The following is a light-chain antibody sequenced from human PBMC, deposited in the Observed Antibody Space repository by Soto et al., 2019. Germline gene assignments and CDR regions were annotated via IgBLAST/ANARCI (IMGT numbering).Light chain of an antibody. J-gene: IGKJ1*01. CDR3: PQYGSSLWT. V-gene: IGKV3-20*01. Sequence: EIVLTQSPXTLSLSPGERATLSCRASQSVSSSYLAWYQQKPGQAPRLLIYGASSRATGIPDRFSGSGSGTDFTLTISRLEPEDFAVYYCPQYGSSLWTFGQGTKVEIK. CDR1: QSVSSSY. CDR2: GAS.